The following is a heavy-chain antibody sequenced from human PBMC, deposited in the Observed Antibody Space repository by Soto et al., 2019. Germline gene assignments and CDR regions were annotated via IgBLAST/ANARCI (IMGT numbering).Heavy chain of an antibody. Sequence: SETLSLTCTVSGGSISSGGYYWSWIRQRPGKGLEWIGYIYYSGSTYYNPSLKSRVTISVDTSKNQFSLKLSSVTAADTAVYYCARERSDGYNFYYYYYYGMDVRGQGTTVTGSS. V-gene: IGHV4-31*03. CDR3: ARERSDGYNFYYYYYYGMDV. CDR2: IYYSGST. D-gene: IGHD5-12*01. J-gene: IGHJ6*02. CDR1: GGSISSGGYY.